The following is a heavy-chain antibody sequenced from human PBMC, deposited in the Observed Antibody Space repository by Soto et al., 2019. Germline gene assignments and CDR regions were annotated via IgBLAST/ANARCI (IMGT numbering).Heavy chain of an antibody. D-gene: IGHD2-21*01. CDR3: GRSGTASLLRHSWFDT. Sequence: EVQLVESGGGLVTPGGSLRLSCAASGFTFHTYDMTWVRQAPGKGLEWVSSITTSSAYIYYADSLKGRITISRDNAKNSRFLQMNSRRAEDTAVYYCGRSGTASLLRHSWFDTWGQGTLVTVSS. V-gene: IGHV3-21*01. J-gene: IGHJ5*02. CDR1: GFTFHTYD. CDR2: ITTSSAYI.